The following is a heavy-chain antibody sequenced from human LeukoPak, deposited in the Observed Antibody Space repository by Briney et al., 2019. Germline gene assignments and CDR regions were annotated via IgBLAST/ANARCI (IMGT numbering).Heavy chain of an antibody. Sequence: GASVKVSCKXSGYTFTGYYMHWVRQAPGQGLEWMGRINPNSGGTNYAQKFQGRVTMTRDTSISTAYMELSRLRSNDTAVYYCAREYQLPNFDYWGQGTLVTVSS. CDR2: INPNSGGT. CDR3: AREYQLPNFDY. J-gene: IGHJ4*02. CDR1: GYTFTGYY. D-gene: IGHD2-2*01. V-gene: IGHV1-2*06.